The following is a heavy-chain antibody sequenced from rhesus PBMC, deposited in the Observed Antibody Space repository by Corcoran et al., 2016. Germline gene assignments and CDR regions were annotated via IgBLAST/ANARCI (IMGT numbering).Heavy chain of an antibody. Sequence: QVQLQESGPGLVKPSETLSLPCAVSGGSISSSYWSWIRQAPGKGLEWIGRNESRGSTYYNPALKSRGTLSVDTSKNQCSLKLSSVTAADTAMYYCARMRYSGYRPFDYWGQGVLVTVSS. CDR1: GGSISSSY. CDR3: ARMRYSGYRPFDY. CDR2: NESRGST. V-gene: IGHV4S11*01. D-gene: IGHD5-24*01. J-gene: IGHJ4*01.